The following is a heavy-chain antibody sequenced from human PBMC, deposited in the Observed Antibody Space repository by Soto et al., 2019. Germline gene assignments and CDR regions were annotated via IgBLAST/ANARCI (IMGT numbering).Heavy chain of an antibody. CDR3: ARVVTPSAKYSSGFSYYYGMDV. J-gene: IGHJ6*02. CDR1: GGSISSYY. D-gene: IGHD6-19*01. Sequence: SETLSLTCTVSGGSISSYYWSWIRQPPGKGLEWIGSIYYSGSTYYNPSLKSRVTISVDTSKNQFSLKLSSVTAADTAVYYCARVVTPSAKYSSGFSYYYGMDVWGQGTTVTRLL. CDR2: IYYSGST. V-gene: IGHV4-59*05.